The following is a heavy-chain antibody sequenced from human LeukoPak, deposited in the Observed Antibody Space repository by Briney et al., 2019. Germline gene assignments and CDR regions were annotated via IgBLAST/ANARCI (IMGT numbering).Heavy chain of an antibody. D-gene: IGHD2-15*01. CDR3: ARGGNSTLYYYYGMDV. J-gene: IGHJ6*02. Sequence: GGSLRLSCAASGFTFSSYWMSWVRQAPGKGLEWVANIKQDGSEKYYVDSVKGRFTISRDNAKNSLYLQMNSLRAEDTAVYYCARGGNSTLYYYYGMDVWGQGTTVTVSS. V-gene: IGHV3-7*01. CDR1: GFTFSSYW. CDR2: IKQDGSEK.